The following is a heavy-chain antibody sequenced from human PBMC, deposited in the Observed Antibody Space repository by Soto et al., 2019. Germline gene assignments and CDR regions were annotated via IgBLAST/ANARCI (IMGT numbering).Heavy chain of an antibody. J-gene: IGHJ6*03. CDR3: ARVRTYYYILTGYNYYYYMDV. V-gene: IGHV4-34*01. CDR2: INHSGST. D-gene: IGHD3-9*01. CDR1: GGSFSGYY. Sequence: TSETLSLTCAVYGGSFSGYYWSWIRQPPGKGLEWIGEINHSGSTNYNPSLKSRVTISVDTSKNQFSLKLSSVTAADTAVYYCARVRTYYYILTGYNYYYYMDVWGKGTTVTVSS.